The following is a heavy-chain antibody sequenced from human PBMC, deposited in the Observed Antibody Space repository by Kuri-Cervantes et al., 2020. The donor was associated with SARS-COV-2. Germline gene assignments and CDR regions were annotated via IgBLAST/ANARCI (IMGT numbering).Heavy chain of an antibody. CDR2: MNPNSGNT. CDR1: GYTFTSYD. J-gene: IGHJ5*01. Sequence: ASVQVSCKASGYTFTSYDINWVRQATGQGLEWMGWMNPNSGNTGYAQKFQGRVTITRNTSISTAYMELSSLRSEDTAVCYCARQRVYCSSTSCYGRGWIDAWGQGTMVTVSS. D-gene: IGHD2-2*01. CDR3: ARQRVYCSSTSCYGRGWIDA. V-gene: IGHV1-8*03.